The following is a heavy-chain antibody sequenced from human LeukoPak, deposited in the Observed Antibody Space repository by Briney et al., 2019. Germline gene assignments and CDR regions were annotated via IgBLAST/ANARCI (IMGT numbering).Heavy chain of an antibody. CDR1: GFTFSSYA. CDR3: AKDRGVTFGGADLDY. J-gene: IGHJ4*02. CDR2: ISGSGGST. V-gene: IGHV3-23*01. D-gene: IGHD3-16*01. Sequence: GGSLRLSCAASGFTFSSYAMSWVRQAPGKGLEWVSAISGSGGSTYYADSVKGRFTISRDNSKNTMYLQMNSLRAEDTAVYYCAKDRGVTFGGADLDYWGQGTLVTVSS.